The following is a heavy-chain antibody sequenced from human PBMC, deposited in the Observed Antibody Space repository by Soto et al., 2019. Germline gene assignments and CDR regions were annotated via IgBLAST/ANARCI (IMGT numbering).Heavy chain of an antibody. Sequence: PGGSLSLSCAASGFTFSDHAMHWVRQAPGKGLEWVAIISYDGSSKDYADSVKGRFTISRDNSKNTLYLQMNSLRPEDTAVYYCARDPYYDILAVTTAYFDYWGQGTLVTVSS. V-gene: IGHV3-30-3*01. D-gene: IGHD3-9*01. CDR2: ISYDGSSK. CDR1: GFTFSDHA. CDR3: ARDPYYDILAVTTAYFDY. J-gene: IGHJ4*02.